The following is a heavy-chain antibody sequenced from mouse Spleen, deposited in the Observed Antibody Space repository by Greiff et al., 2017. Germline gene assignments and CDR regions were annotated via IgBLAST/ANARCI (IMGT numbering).Heavy chain of an antibody. CDR3: ARQRGLRRDYAMDY. V-gene: IGHV5-15*01. J-gene: IGHJ4*01. CDR1: GFTFSDYG. CDR2: ISNLAYSI. Sequence: EVKLVESGGGLVKPGGSLKLSCAASGFTFSDYGMAWVRQAPGKGPEWVAFISNLAYSIYYADTVTGRFTISRENAKNTLYLEMSSLRSEDTAMYYCARQRGLRRDYAMDYWGQGTSVTVSS. D-gene: IGHD2-4*01.